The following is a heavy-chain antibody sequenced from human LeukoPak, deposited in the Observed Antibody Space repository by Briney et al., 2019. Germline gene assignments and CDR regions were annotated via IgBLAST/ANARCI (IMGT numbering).Heavy chain of an antibody. Sequence: SETLSLTCTVSGGSISSFYWSWIRQPAGKGLEWIGRIYTSGSTNYNPSLKSRVTMSVDTSKNQFSLKLSSVTAADTAVYYCARDRGYCSSTSCLSSLDYWGQGTLVTVSS. D-gene: IGHD2-2*01. V-gene: IGHV4-4*07. J-gene: IGHJ4*02. CDR2: IYTSGST. CDR1: GGSISSFY. CDR3: ARDRGYCSSTSCLSSLDY.